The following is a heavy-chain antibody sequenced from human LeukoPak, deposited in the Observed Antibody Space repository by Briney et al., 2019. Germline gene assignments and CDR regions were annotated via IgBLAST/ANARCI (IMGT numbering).Heavy chain of an antibody. CDR1: GYTFTSYG. J-gene: IGHJ4*02. CDR2: ISAYNGNT. V-gene: IGHV1-18*01. D-gene: IGHD3-22*01. Sequence: ASVKVSCKASGYTFTSYGISWVRQAPGQGLEWMGWISAYNGNTNYAQKLQGRVTMTTDTSTSTAYMELRSLRSDDTAVYYCARARDYYDSSGYSNWGQGTLVTASS. CDR3: ARARDYYDSSGYSN.